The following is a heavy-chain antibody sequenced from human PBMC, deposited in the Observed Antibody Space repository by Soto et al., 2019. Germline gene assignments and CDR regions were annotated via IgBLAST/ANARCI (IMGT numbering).Heavy chain of an antibody. D-gene: IGHD6-13*01. Sequence: ASVKVSCKASGYTFITYGMSWVRQAPGQGLDWMGWISTYNGDTKYADRLQGRVTMTTDTTTSTAYMELRSLRSDDTAVYYCARDAQQLVRFSFYIWGQGTMVTVSS. J-gene: IGHJ3*02. CDR3: ARDAQQLVRFSFYI. CDR1: GYTFITYG. CDR2: ISTYNGDT. V-gene: IGHV1-18*01.